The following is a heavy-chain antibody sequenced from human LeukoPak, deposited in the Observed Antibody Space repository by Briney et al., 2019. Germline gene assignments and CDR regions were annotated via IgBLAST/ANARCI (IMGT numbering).Heavy chain of an antibody. J-gene: IGHJ5*02. CDR2: MNPNSGNA. V-gene: IGHV1-8*01. Sequence: ASVKVSCKASGYTFTSYDINWVRQATGQGLEWMGWMNPNSGNAGYAQKFQGRVTMTRNTSISTAYMELSSLRSEDTAVYYCARRWGCSGGSCYLRRGRFGPWGQGTLVTVSS. D-gene: IGHD2-15*01. CDR1: GYTFTSYD. CDR3: ARRWGCSGGSCYLRRGRFGP.